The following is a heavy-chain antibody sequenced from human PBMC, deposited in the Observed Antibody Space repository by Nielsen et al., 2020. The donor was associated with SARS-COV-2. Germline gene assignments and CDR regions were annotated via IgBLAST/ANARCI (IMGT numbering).Heavy chain of an antibody. CDR3: TGAVAGPPDYFDY. CDR1: GFTFSGSA. V-gene: IGHV3-73*01. Sequence: ESLKISCAASGFTFSGSAMHWVRQASGKGLEWVGRIRSKANSYATAYAASVKGRFTISRDDSKNTAYLQMNSLKTEDTAVYYCTGAVAGPPDYFDYWGQGTLVTVSS. D-gene: IGHD6-19*01. CDR2: IRSKANSYAT. J-gene: IGHJ4*02.